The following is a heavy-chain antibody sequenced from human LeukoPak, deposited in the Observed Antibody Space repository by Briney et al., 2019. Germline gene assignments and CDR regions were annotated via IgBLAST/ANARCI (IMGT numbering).Heavy chain of an antibody. Sequence: GGSLRLSCAASGFTFSSYAMHWVRQAPGKGLEWVAVISYDGSNKYYADSVKGRFTISRDNSKNTLYLQMNSLRAEDTAVYYCAKSVTTLDYWGQGTLVTVSS. V-gene: IGHV3-30-3*02. CDR2: ISYDGSNK. CDR1: GFTFSSYA. D-gene: IGHD4-17*01. J-gene: IGHJ4*02. CDR3: AKSVTTLDY.